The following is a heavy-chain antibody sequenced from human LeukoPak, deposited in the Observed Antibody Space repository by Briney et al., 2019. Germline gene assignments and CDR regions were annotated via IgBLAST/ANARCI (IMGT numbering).Heavy chain of an antibody. J-gene: IGHJ6*03. V-gene: IGHV4-34*01. CDR1: GGSFSGYY. D-gene: IGHD6-13*01. CDR3: ARNTQQLVLIGRYYYYYYMDV. Sequence: SETLSLTCAVYGGSFSGYYWSWIRQPPGKGLEWIGEINHSGSTNYNPSLKSRVTISVDTSKNQFSLKLSSVTAADTAVYYCARNTQQLVLIGRYYYYYYMDVWGKGTTVTVSS. CDR2: INHSGST.